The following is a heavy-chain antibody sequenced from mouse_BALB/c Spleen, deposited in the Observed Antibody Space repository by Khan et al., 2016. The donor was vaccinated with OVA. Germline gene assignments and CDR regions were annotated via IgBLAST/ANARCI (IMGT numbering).Heavy chain of an antibody. J-gene: IGHJ3*01. CDR2: ISTGGHYT. V-gene: IGHV5-6*01. CDR1: GFTFSTYG. Sequence: EVELVESGGDLVKPGGSLKLSCAASGFTFSTYGMSWVRQTPDKRLEWVATISTGGHYTYYPDSVKGRFTISRDNAKNTLYLQMTSLTSEDTAMFYCSRLAYYYDSDGFAYWGQGTLVTVSA. D-gene: IGHD1-1*01. CDR3: SRLAYYYDSDGFAY.